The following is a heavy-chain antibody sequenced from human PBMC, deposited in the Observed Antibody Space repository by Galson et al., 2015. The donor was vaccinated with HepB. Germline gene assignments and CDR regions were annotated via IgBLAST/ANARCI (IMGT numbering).Heavy chain of an antibody. Sequence: SLRLSCAASGLTSNTYSMNWVRQAPGKGLEWVASISSSSSYIYYADSVKGRFTISRDNARNSLYLQMNSLRAEDTAVYHCATVEILVVRGGLRTRSYFDYWGRGTLVTVSS. D-gene: IGHD3-10*01. V-gene: IGHV3-21*01. CDR3: ATVEILVVRGGLRTRSYFDY. CDR2: ISSSSSYI. CDR1: GLTSNTYS. J-gene: IGHJ4*02.